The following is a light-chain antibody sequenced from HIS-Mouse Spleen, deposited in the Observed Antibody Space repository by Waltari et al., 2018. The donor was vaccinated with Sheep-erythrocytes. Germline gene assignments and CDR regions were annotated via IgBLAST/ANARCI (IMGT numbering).Light chain of an antibody. V-gene: IGLV2-23*01. J-gene: IGLJ3*02. CDR2: EGS. CDR1: SSDVGSYNL. CDR3: CSYAGSSTPWV. Sequence: QSALTQPASVSGSPGQSITISCTGTSSDVGSYNLFVCYQQHPGKAPKLMIYEGSKRPSGVSNRFSGSKSGNTASLTISGLQAEDEADYYCCSYAGSSTPWVFGGGTKLTFL.